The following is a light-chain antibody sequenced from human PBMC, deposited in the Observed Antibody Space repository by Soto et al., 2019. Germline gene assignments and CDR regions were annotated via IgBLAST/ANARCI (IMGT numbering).Light chain of an antibody. CDR3: QQSNSNPLT. V-gene: IGKV1-39*01. Sequence: DIHMTQSPSSLSASVGDRVPITCPASQTSSNYGIWHQKKPGKAPHLLIDAASSLQRWVPSRGSGRGAGKDVSRTSSDLQTEDVESYFCQQSNSNPLTFGGGTKVDIK. J-gene: IGKJ4*01. CDR2: AAS. CDR1: QTSSNY.